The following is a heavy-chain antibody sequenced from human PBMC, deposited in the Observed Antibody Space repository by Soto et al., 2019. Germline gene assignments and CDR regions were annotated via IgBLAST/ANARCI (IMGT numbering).Heavy chain of an antibody. CDR3: ARDYLRSGSLKSQYGMDV. V-gene: IGHV3-30-3*01. CDR2: ISYDGSNK. D-gene: IGHD3-10*01. J-gene: IGHJ6*02. CDR1: GFTFSSYA. Sequence: GGSLRLSCAASGFTFSSYAMHWVRQAPGKGLEWVAVISYDGSNKYYADSVKGRFTISRDNSKNTLYLQMNSLRAEDTAVYYCARDYLRSGSLKSQYGMDVWGQGTTVTVSS.